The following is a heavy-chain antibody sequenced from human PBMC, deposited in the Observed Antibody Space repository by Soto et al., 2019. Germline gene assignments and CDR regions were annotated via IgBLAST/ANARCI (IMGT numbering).Heavy chain of an antibody. Sequence: ASVKVSCKASGYTFNSYGISWVRQAPGQGLEWMGWISAYNGNTNYAQKIQGRVTMTTDTSTSTAYMELRSLRSDDTAVYYCARDLGYSSGFYYMDVWGKGTTVTVSS. V-gene: IGHV1-18*01. CDR1: GYTFNSYG. CDR3: ARDLGYSSGFYYMDV. D-gene: IGHD6-19*01. CDR2: ISAYNGNT. J-gene: IGHJ6*03.